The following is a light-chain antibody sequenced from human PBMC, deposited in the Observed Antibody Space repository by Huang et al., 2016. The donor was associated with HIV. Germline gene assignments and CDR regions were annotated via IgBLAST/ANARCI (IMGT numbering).Light chain of an antibody. CDR1: QDINNF. CDR2: DAS. CDR3: QQYDDVPIS. V-gene: IGKV1-33*01. Sequence: DIQMTQSPSSLSASVGDRVTITCQASQDINNFLNWYQQKTGKAPKLLILDASNLQTGVPSRFSGSGSGKHFTFTITSLQRDDIGTYYCQQYDDVPISFGGGTKV. J-gene: IGKJ4*01.